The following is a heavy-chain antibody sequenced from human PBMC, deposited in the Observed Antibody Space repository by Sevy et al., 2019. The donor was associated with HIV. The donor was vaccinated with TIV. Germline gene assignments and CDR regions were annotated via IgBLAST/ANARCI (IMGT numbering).Heavy chain of an antibody. Sequence: GGSLRLSCAASGITFSNYWMTWVRQAPGKGLDWVATIKPEGYEKYSVDSVKGRFSISRDKAKSSVYLQMTSLRADDTAVYYCATTFGTQMVNYWGQGILVTVSS. CDR1: GITFSNYW. V-gene: IGHV3-7*01. J-gene: IGHJ4*02. CDR3: ATTFGTQMVNY. CDR2: IKPEGYEK. D-gene: IGHD5-18*01.